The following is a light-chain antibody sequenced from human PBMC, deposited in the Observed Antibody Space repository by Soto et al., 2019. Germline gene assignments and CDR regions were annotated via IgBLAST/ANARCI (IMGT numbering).Light chain of an antibody. V-gene: IGKV4-1*01. CDR1: QNVLYKSNNENY. CDR2: WAS. Sequence: DIVMTQSPDSLAVSLGERATINCKSSQNVLYKSNNENYLAWFQQKPGQPPKLLIYWASTRKSGVPDRFTGSGSGSDFTLTISSLQAADVAASYCQPYYNPPPYTFGQGTKLEL. CDR3: QPYYNPPPYT. J-gene: IGKJ2*01.